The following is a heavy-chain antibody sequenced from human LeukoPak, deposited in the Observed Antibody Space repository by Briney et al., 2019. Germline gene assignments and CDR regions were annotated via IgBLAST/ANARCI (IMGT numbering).Heavy chain of an antibody. Sequence: GGSLRLSCAASGFTFSSYGMHWVRQAPGKGLEWVAFIRYDGSNKYYADSVKGRFTISRDNSKNTLYLQMNSLRAEDTAVYYCAKMLGSGSYFDYWGQGTLVTVSS. J-gene: IGHJ4*02. CDR1: GFTFSSYG. D-gene: IGHD3-10*01. CDR2: IRYDGSNK. V-gene: IGHV3-30*02. CDR3: AKMLGSGSYFDY.